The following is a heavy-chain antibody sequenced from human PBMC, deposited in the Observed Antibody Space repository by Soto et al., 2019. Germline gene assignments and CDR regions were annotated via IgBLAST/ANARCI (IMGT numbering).Heavy chain of an antibody. CDR1: GGTFSSYA. J-gene: IGHJ5*02. V-gene: IGHV1-69*13. D-gene: IGHD3-22*01. CDR3: ARDHYDSSGYYPNWFDP. CDR2: IIPIFGTA. Sequence: WASVKVSCKASGGTFSSYAISWVRQAPGQGLEWMGGIIPIFGTANYAQKFQGRVTITADESTSTAYMELSSLRSEDTAVYYCARDHYDSSGYYPNWFDPWGQGTLVTVSS.